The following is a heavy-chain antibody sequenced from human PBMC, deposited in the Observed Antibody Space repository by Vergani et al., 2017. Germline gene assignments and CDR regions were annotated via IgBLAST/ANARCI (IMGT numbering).Heavy chain of an antibody. J-gene: IGHJ3*02. V-gene: IGHV4-39*01. CDR2: IYHSGST. Sequence: QLQLQESGPGLVKPSETLSLTCTVSGGSISSSSYYWGWIRQPPGKGLEWIGSIYHSGSTYYNPSLKSRVTISVETSKNQFSLKLSSVTAADTAVYYCARHSSSSSWWGGVDAFDIWGQGTMVTVSS. D-gene: IGHD6-13*01. CDR1: GGSISSSSYY. CDR3: ARHSSSSSWWGGVDAFDI.